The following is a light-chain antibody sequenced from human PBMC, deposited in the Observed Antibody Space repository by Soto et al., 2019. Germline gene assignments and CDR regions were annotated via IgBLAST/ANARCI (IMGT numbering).Light chain of an antibody. Sequence: DIPMTQSPSSVTASVGDRGTITSRSSQSIRSWLAWYQQXPRKAPKVLIYAASSSQSGVPSMCSGSGSGTDFTLTISSLQPEDFATYYCQQSYSTPLFGPGTQVDIK. CDR1: QSIRSW. CDR2: AAS. V-gene: IGKV1-39*01. J-gene: IGKJ3*01. CDR3: QQSYSTPL.